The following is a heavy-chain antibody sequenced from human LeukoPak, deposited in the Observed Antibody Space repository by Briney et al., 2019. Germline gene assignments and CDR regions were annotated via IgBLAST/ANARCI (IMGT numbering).Heavy chain of an antibody. D-gene: IGHD3-3*01. V-gene: IGHV1-69*04. Sequence: ASVKVSCKASGGTFSSYAISWVRQAPGQGLEWMGRIIPILGIANYAQKFQGRVTITADKSTSTAYMELSSLRSEDTAVYYCAGGPKDYDFWSGYPTFDYWGQGTLVTVSS. CDR2: IIPILGIA. CDR3: AGGPKDYDFWSGYPTFDY. CDR1: GGTFSSYA. J-gene: IGHJ4*02.